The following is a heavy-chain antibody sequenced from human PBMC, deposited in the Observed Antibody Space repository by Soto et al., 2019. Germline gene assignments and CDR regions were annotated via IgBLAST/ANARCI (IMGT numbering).Heavy chain of an antibody. CDR3: ARVPYYYGSGNYYS. D-gene: IGHD3-10*01. CDR2: IYHSGST. CDR1: NGSIISSNW. V-gene: IGHV4-4*02. J-gene: IGHJ4*02. Sequence: SETLSLTCAVSNGSIISSNWWSWVRQPPGKGLEWIGEIYHSGSTNYSPSLKSRVTISIDKSKIQFSLKLTSVTAADTAVYYCARVPYYYGSGNYYSWGQGTLVTVSS.